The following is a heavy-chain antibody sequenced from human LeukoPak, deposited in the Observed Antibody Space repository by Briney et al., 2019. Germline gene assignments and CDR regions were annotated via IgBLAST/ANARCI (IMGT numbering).Heavy chain of an antibody. J-gene: IGHJ4*02. CDR3: ASRKLGNDY. CDR1: GFTFNTYA. CDR2: ISDSGGSA. V-gene: IGHV3-23*01. Sequence: GGSLRLSCAASGFTFNTYAMSWVRQAPGKGLEWVSAISDSGGSAYYADSAKGRFTISRDNSKNTLYLQMNSLRAEDTAVYYCASRKLGNDYWGQGTLVTVSS. D-gene: IGHD7-27*01.